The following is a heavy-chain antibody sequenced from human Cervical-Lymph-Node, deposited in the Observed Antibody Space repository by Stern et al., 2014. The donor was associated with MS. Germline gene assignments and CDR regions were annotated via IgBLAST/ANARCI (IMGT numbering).Heavy chain of an antibody. CDR1: GYTFTDYF. CDR2: FNPDSGGT. V-gene: IGHV1-2*06. J-gene: IGHJ5*02. Sequence: MQLVESGAEVKKPGASMKVSCKASGYTFTDYFIHWVRQAPGQGLEWMGRFNPDSGGTSYAQKFQGRVTMTRDTSITAAYMELSSLIYDDTAMYYCARGGGTYGSWFDPWGQGTLVTVSS. D-gene: IGHD1-26*01. CDR3: ARGGGTYGSWFDP.